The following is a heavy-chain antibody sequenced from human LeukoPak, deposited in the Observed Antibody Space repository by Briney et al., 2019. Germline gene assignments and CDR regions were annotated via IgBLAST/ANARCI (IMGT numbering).Heavy chain of an antibody. V-gene: IGHV3-11*04. CDR3: ARADRDGNKRFLD. CDR1: GFIFSDYY. J-gene: IGHJ4*02. Sequence: PGGSLRLSCAASGFIFSDYYMSWIRQAPGKGLEWVSYVSSSGTTTYYAESVKGRFTISRDNGKNLVSLQMNSLRDEDTAVYYCARADRDGNKRFLDWGQGTLVTVSS. CDR2: VSSSGTTT. D-gene: IGHD5-24*01.